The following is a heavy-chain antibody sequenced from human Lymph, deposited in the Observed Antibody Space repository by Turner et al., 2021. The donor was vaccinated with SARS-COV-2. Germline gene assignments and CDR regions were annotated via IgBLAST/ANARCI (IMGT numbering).Heavy chain of an antibody. J-gene: IGHJ4*02. Sequence: QVQLQESGPGLVKPSETLSLTCTVSGGSVTSSSYYWGWIRQPQGKGLEWIGNIYSSGSTYYNPSLKSRVTISVDTSKNQFSLKLSSVTAADTAVYYCARQGWLRGYFDYWSQGTLVTVSS. D-gene: IGHD3-22*01. CDR2: IYSSGST. CDR3: ARQGWLRGYFDY. CDR1: GGSVTSSSYY. V-gene: IGHV4-39*01.